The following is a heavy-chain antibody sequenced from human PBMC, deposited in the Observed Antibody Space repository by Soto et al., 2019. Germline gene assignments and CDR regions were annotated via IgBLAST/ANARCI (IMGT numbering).Heavy chain of an antibody. CDR2: INPSGGST. Sequence: ASVKVSCKASGYTFTSYYMHWVRQAPGQGLEWMGIINPSGGSTSYAQKFQGRVTMTRDTSTSTVYMELSSLRSEDTAVYYCARDPRITIFGVVIRDSGMDVWGQGTTVTVSS. D-gene: IGHD3-3*01. V-gene: IGHV1-46*01. CDR3: ARDPRITIFGVVIRDSGMDV. J-gene: IGHJ6*02. CDR1: GYTFTSYY.